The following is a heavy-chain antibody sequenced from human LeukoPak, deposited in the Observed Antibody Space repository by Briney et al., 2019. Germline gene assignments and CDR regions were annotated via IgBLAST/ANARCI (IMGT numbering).Heavy chain of an antibody. Sequence: GGSLRLSCSASGFTFSSFAMHWVRQAPGKGLEYVAAISRNGGRTYYADSVKGRFTISRDNSKSTLYLQMSSLRAEDTAVYLCAKDLRSDFMGVLSRYLSYWGQGTLVTVSS. J-gene: IGHJ4*02. CDR2: ISRNGGRT. V-gene: IGHV3-64D*09. CDR1: GFTFSSFA. D-gene: IGHD2/OR15-2a*01. CDR3: AKDLRSDFMGVLSRYLSY.